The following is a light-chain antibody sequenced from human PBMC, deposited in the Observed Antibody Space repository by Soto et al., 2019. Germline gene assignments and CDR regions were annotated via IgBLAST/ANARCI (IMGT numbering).Light chain of an antibody. Sequence: EVVLTQSPGILSLSPGDTASLSCRASQTVSSRNVAWYQQKPGQAPRLLIYGASSRASGIPDRFSGSGSGTDFTLSISKLEPEDFAVYYCQQYGGSPVYTFGQGTKLDIK. CDR2: GAS. CDR1: QTVSSRN. V-gene: IGKV3-20*01. CDR3: QQYGGSPVYT. J-gene: IGKJ2*01.